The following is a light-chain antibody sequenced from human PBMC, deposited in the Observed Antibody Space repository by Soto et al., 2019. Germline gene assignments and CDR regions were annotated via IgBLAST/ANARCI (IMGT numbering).Light chain of an antibody. CDR1: QDINNR. V-gene: IGKV1-12*01. CDR2: AAS. J-gene: IGKJ1*01. CDR3: LQVKNFPRT. Sequence: DIQMTQAPSSVSASVGDRVTITCRASQDINNRVAWFQQRQGPAPKYLIQAASILQSGFPSRFSATGSGTDFTLTIDSLQPEDFATYYCLQVKNFPRTFGQGTKLEIK.